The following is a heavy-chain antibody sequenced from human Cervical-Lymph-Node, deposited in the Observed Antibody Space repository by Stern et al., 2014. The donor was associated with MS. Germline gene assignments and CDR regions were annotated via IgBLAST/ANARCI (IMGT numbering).Heavy chain of an antibody. D-gene: IGHD3-16*01. V-gene: IGHV1-8*01. CDR2: INPNTGNA. CDR3: TTSQGAF. Sequence: QVQLVQSGTELRKPGASVRVSRKASGYAFTNYDINWVRQATGQGLEWVGWINPNTGNAGPAQKFHGRVTITTNNSITTAYMDLSNLRSEDTAIYYCTTSQGAFWGQGTLITVSS. J-gene: IGHJ4*02. CDR1: GYAFTNYD.